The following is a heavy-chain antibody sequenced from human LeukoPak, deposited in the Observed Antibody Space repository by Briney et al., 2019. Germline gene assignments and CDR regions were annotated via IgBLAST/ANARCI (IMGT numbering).Heavy chain of an antibody. CDR2: ISYDGSNK. CDR1: GVTFSSYA. J-gene: IGHJ6*02. Sequence: PGRSLRLSCAASGVTFSSYAMHWVRQAPGKGLEWVAVISYDGSNKYYADSVKGRFTISRDNSKNTLYLQMNSLRAEDTAVYYCASEYSTSSLYYYGMDVWGQGTTVTVSS. D-gene: IGHD6-6*01. CDR3: ASEYSTSSLYYYGMDV. V-gene: IGHV3-30*04.